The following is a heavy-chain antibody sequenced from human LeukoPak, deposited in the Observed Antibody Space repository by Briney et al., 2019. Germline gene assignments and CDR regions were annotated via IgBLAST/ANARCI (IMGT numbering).Heavy chain of an antibody. V-gene: IGHV4-39*07. CDR3: ARVGEGYCSGGSCYPRFDP. CDR2: IYYSGST. D-gene: IGHD2-15*01. Sequence: SETLSLTCTLSGGSIISGSYYWGWLRQPPGKGLEWFVSIYYSGSTYYNPSLKSRVPISVDRSKNQFSLKLSSVTAADTAVYYCARVGEGYCSGGSCYPRFDPWGQGTLVTVSS. J-gene: IGHJ5*02. CDR1: GGSIISGSYY.